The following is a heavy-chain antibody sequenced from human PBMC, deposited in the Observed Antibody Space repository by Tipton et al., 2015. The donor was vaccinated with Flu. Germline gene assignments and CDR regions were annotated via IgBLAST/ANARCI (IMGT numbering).Heavy chain of an antibody. CDR2: IYHSGST. Sequence: TLSLTCTVSGYSISSGYYWGWIRQPPGKGLEWIGSIYHSGSTYYNPSLKSGVTISVDTSKNQFSLKLSSVTTADTAVYYCARRYYYGSGPETFDYWGQGTLVTVSS. CDR1: GYSISSGYY. V-gene: IGHV4-38-2*02. D-gene: IGHD3-10*01. J-gene: IGHJ4*02. CDR3: ARRYYYGSGPETFDY.